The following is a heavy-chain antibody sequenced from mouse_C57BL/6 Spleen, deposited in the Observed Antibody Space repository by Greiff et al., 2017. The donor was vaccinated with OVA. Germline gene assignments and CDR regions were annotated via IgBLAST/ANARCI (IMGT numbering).Heavy chain of an antibody. J-gene: IGHJ4*01. CDR2: INPYNGGT. V-gene: IGHV1-19*01. Sequence: VQLQQSGPVLVKPGASVKMSCKASGYTFTDYYMNWVKQSHGKSLEWIGVINPYNGGTSYNQKFKGKATLTVDKSSSTAYMELNSLTSEDSAVYYCARSGLLAMDYWGQGTSVTVSS. D-gene: IGHD2-10*01. CDR1: GYTFTDYY. CDR3: ARSGLLAMDY.